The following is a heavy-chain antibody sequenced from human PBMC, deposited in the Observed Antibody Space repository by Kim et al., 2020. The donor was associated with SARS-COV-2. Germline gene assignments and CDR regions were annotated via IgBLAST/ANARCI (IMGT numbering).Heavy chain of an antibody. D-gene: IGHD1-26*01. CDR3: AKDISGAVSGPFLS. Sequence: GGSLRLSCAASGFTFSSYAMNWVRQAPGRGLEWVSGISGGAGATFYSDSVRGRFTISRDNSKKTLYLQMDTLKPEDTALYYCAKDISGAVSGPFLSRGQG. CDR1: GFTFSSYA. V-gene: IGHV3-23*01. CDR2: ISGGAGAT. J-gene: IGHJ1*01.